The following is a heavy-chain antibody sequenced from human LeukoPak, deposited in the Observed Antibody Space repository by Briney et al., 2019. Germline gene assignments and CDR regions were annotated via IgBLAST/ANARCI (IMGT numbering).Heavy chain of an antibody. V-gene: IGHV3-23*01. J-gene: IGHJ4*02. CDR3: AKDPEHGYYFDY. CDR2: ISGGGGST. Sequence: GGSLRLSCAASGFTFSSYAMSGVRQAPGKGLEWVSAISGGGGSTYYADSVKGRFTISRDNSKNTLYLQMKSLRAEDTAVYYCAKDPEHGYYFDYWGQGTLVTVSS. D-gene: IGHD1/OR15-1a*01. CDR1: GFTFSSYA.